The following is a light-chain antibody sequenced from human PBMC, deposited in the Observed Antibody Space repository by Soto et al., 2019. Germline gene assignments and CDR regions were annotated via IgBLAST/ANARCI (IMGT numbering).Light chain of an antibody. CDR1: NSDVGAYNY. Sequence: QSALTQPASVSGSPGQSITISCTGSNSDVGAYNYVSWYQQHPGKAPKLIIYEVNNRPSGVSHRFSGSKSGNTASLTVSGLQAEDEADYYCTSYAGSNIWVFGGGTKLTVL. J-gene: IGLJ3*02. CDR3: TSYAGSNIWV. CDR2: EVN. V-gene: IGLV2-14*01.